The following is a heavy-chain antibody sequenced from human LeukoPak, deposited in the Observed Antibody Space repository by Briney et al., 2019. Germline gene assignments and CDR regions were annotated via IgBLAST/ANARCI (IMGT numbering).Heavy chain of an antibody. CDR3: ARDRPGIAVAGDAFDI. J-gene: IGHJ3*02. CDR2: IYNRGST. CDR1: GGSISSYY. D-gene: IGHD6-19*01. V-gene: IGHV4-59*01. Sequence: PSETLSLTCTVSGGSISSYYWSWIRQPPAKGLEGIGYIYNRGSTNYNPSLKSRVTISVDTSKNQFSLKLRSVTAVDTAVYYCARDRPGIAVAGDAFDIWGQGTMVTVSS.